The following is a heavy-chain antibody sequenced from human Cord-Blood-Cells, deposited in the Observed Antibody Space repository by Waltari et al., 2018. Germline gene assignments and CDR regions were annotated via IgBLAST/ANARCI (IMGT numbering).Heavy chain of an antibody. CDR1: GISLNTSGVS. J-gene: IGHJ3*02. CDR2: IYWNDDK. Sequence: QITLKESGTTRVKSTQTITLTCTFSGISLNTSGVSVDRINQPPGKALEWLALIYWNDDKRYSPSLKSRLTITKDTSKNQVVLTMTNMDPVDTATYYCAHSDFWSGYYAFDIWGQGTMVTVSS. V-gene: IGHV2-5*01. CDR3: AHSDFWSGYYAFDI. D-gene: IGHD3-3*01.